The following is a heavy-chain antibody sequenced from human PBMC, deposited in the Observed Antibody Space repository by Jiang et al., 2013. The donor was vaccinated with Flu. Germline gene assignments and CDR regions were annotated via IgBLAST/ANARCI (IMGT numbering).Heavy chain of an antibody. J-gene: IGHJ4*02. Sequence: TLTCTFSGFSLSTSGVAVGRIRQPPGKALEWLALIYWDDDKRYSPSLKSRLTVTKDTSKNQVVLTMANMDPVDTATYYCAHKAVTGTFLHWGQGTLVTVSS. D-gene: IGHD6-19*01. CDR2: IYWDDDK. CDR1: GFSLSTSGVA. V-gene: IGHV2-5*02. CDR3: AHKAVTGTFLH.